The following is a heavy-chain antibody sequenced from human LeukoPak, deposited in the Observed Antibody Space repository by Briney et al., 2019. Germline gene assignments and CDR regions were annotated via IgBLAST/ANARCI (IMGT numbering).Heavy chain of an antibody. CDR3: AKDTTLFRELTQGGAFDF. CDR2: ISGSGSPT. Sequence: GGSLRLSCAASGFPFPTYAMNWVRQAPGKGLEWVSTISGSGSPTFYADSVKGRFTISRDNSKNTLYLQMNSLRAEDTALYYCAKDTTLFRELTQGGAFDFWGQGTMVAVSS. CDR1: GFPFPTYA. D-gene: IGHD3-10*01. V-gene: IGHV3-23*01. J-gene: IGHJ3*01.